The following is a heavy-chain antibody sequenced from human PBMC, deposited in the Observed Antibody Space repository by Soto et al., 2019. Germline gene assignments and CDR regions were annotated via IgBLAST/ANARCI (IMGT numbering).Heavy chain of an antibody. V-gene: IGHV1-69*06. CDR3: ARDRYRDSSGYYRSYYYYGMDV. J-gene: IGHJ6*02. CDR1: GGTFSSYA. D-gene: IGHD3-22*01. CDR2: IIPIFGTA. Sequence: QVQLVQSGAEVKKPGSSVKVSCRASGGTFSSYAISWVRQAPGQGLEWMGGIIPIFGTANYAQKFQGRVTITGDNSTSTAYMELSSLRSEDTAVYYCARDRYRDSSGYYRSYYYYGMDVWGQGTTVTVSS.